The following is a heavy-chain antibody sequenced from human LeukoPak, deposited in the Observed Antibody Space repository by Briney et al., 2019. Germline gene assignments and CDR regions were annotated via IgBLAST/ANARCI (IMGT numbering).Heavy chain of an antibody. D-gene: IGHD3-10*01. CDR1: GGSISSYY. CDR3: ARVVYYYGSGSYNDY. J-gene: IGHJ4*02. V-gene: IGHV4-59*08. Sequence: PSETLSLTCTVSGGSISSYYWSWIRQPPGKGLEWIGYIYYSGSTNYNPSLKSRVTIPVDTSKNQFSLKLSSVTAADTAVYYCARVVYYYGSGSYNDYWGQGTLVTVSS. CDR2: IYYSGST.